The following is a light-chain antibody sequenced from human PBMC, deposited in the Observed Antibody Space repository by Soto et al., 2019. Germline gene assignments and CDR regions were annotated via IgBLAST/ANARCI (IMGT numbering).Light chain of an antibody. CDR2: AAI. Sequence: DIQMTQSPSYLSASVGDRVTITCRASQSIANFLNWYQQKPGKAPQLLVYAAISLKSGVPSRFSSSGSGTDFPLTISSLQPEDFATYYCQQSNNLPRTFRQGTNVEIK. J-gene: IGKJ2*01. CDR1: QSIANF. CDR3: QQSNNLPRT. V-gene: IGKV1-39*01.